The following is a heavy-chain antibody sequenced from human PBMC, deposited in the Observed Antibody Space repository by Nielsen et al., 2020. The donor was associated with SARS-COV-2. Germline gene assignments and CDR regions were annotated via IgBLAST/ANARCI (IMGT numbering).Heavy chain of an antibody. V-gene: IGHV1-18*04. CDR1: GYTFTSND. J-gene: IGHJ6*03. CDR2: ISPSNGNT. D-gene: IGHD1-1*01. CDR3: ARPITNNYYYYYMDV. Sequence: ASVKVSCKASGYTFTSNDITWVRQAPGQGLEWMGRISPSNGNTKYAQRFQGRVTMTTDTSTSTAYMELRSLRSDDTAVYYCARPITNNYYYYYMDVWGKGTTVTVSS.